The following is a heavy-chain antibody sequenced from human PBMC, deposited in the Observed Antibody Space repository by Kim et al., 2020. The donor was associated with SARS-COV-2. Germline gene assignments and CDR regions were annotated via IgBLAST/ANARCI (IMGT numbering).Heavy chain of an antibody. Sequence: GGSLRLSCVASGFTFSSINIHWVRQAPGKGLEWVALIYYDGINKHYADSVKGRFTISRDNSKNTLYLQMNSLRADDTAAYYCSTFEHWGQGTPVTVSS. CDR1: GFTFSSIN. CDR3: STFEH. V-gene: IGHV3-33*01. J-gene: IGHJ4*02. CDR2: IYYDGINK.